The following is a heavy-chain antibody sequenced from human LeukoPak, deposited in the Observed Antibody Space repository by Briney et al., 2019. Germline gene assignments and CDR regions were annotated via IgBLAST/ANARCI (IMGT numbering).Heavy chain of an antibody. J-gene: IGHJ4*02. D-gene: IGHD3-22*01. CDR2: ISGSGGST. CDR1: GFTFSSYA. CDR3: ARGYYYDSSGYYYFFDY. Sequence: GGSLRLSCAASGFTFSSYAMSWVRQAPGKGLEWVSAISGSGGSTYYADSVKGRFTISRDNSKNTLYLQMNSLRAEDTAVYYCARGYYYDSSGYYYFFDYWGQGTLVTVSS. V-gene: IGHV3-23*01.